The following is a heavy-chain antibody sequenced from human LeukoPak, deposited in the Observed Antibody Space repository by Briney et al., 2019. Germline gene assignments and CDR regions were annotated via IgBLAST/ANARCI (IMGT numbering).Heavy chain of an antibody. J-gene: IGHJ4*02. V-gene: IGHV4-59*01. CDR1: GGSISSYY. CDR2: ISNSGST. D-gene: IGHD3-10*01. Sequence: PSETLPLTCTVSGGSISSYYWSWIRQPPGKGLEWIGYISNSGSTDYNPALKSRVTISVDTSKNQFSLKLSSVTGADTAVYHCARGRTWFGELSYWGQGTLVTVSS. CDR3: ARGRTWFGELSY.